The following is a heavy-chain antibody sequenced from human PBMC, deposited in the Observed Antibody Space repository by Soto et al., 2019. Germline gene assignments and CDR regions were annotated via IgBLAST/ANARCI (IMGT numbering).Heavy chain of an antibody. V-gene: IGHV4-4*02. CDR3: ASVPDY. J-gene: IGHJ4*02. CDR2: IGHSGST. D-gene: IGHD2-2*01. CDR1: GGSISSSNW. Sequence: SETLSLTGAVSGGSISSSNWGRWVRQPQGKGREWIGEIGHSGSTSYNPSLKSRVTISIDTSKNQFSLKLTSLTSADTAVYYCASVPDYWGQRILVTVSS.